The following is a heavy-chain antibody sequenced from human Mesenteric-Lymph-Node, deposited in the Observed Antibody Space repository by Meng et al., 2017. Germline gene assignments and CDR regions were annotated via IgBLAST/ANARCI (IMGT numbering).Heavy chain of an antibody. CDR1: GFTFDDYA. J-gene: IGHJ5*02. V-gene: IGHV3-9*01. CDR2: ISWNSGSI. CDR3: ARGALVVVAATPGQFDP. Sequence: GGSLRLSCAASGFTFDDYAMHWVRQAPGKGLEWVSGISWNSGSIGYADSVKGRFTISRDNAKNSLYLQMNSLRAEDTAVYYCARGALVVVAATPGQFDPWGQGTLVTVSS. D-gene: IGHD2-15*01.